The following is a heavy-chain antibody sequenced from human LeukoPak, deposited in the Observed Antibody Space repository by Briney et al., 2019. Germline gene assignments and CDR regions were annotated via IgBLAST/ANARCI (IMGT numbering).Heavy chain of an antibody. CDR1: GASMNSGSYF. V-gene: IGHV4-61*02. J-gene: IGHJ4*02. CDR3: ARVRHEDYYDSSAYYPEY. Sequence: SETLSLTCSVSGASMNSGSYFWSWIRQPAGKGLEWIGRIHTRGNTNYNTSLNSRVTISVDASKNQFSLRLSSVTAADTALYYCARVRHEDYYDSSAYYPEYWGQGTLVTVSS. D-gene: IGHD3-22*01. CDR2: IHTRGNT.